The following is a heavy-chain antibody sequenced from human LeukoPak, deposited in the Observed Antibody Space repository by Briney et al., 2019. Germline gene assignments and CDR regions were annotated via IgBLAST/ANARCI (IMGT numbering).Heavy chain of an antibody. CDR3: ARAYSSGWYSLDL. D-gene: IGHD6-19*01. Sequence: SETLSLTYTVSGGSISSYYWSWIRQPPGKGLEWIGYMYYSGSSNYNPSLKSRVTISLDTSKNQFSLKLSSVTAADTAVYYCARAYSSGWYSLDLWGRGTLVTVSS. CDR1: GGSISSYY. CDR2: MYYSGSS. V-gene: IGHV4-59*01. J-gene: IGHJ2*01.